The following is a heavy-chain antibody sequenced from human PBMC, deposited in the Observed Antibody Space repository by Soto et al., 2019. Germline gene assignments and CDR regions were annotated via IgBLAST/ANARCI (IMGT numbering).Heavy chain of an antibody. J-gene: IGHJ6*03. CDR2: ISGSGGST. CDR1: GFTFSSYA. D-gene: IGHD5-12*01. Sequence: GGSLRLSCAASGFTFSSYAMSWVRQAPGKGLEWVSAISGSGGSTYYADSVKGRFTISRDNSKNTLYLQMNSLRAEDTAVYYCAKLGPYSGYEDYYYYYMDVWGKGTTVTVSS. V-gene: IGHV3-23*01. CDR3: AKLGPYSGYEDYYYYYMDV.